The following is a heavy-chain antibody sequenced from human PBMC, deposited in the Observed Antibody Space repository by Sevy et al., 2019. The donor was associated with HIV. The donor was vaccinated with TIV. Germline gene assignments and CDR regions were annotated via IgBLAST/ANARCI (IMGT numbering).Heavy chain of an antibody. V-gene: IGHV3-48*03. Sequence: GGSLRLSCAASGFTFSSYEMNWVRQAPGKGLEWVSYISSSGSTIYYADSVKGRFTISRDNAKNSLYLQMNSLRAEDTAVYYCARVGPYSSGYHYFDYWGQGTLVTVSS. CDR2: ISSSGSTI. CDR3: ARVGPYSSGYHYFDY. CDR1: GFTFSSYE. J-gene: IGHJ4*02. D-gene: IGHD6-19*01.